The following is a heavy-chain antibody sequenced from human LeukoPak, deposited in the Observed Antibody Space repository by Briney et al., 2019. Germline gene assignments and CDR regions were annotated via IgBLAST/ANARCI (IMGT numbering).Heavy chain of an antibody. CDR1: GGSISSYY. Sequence: PSETLSLTCTVSGGSISSYYWSWIRQPPGKGLEWIAYIYYSGSTNYNPSLKSRVTISVDTSKNQFSLKLSSVTAADTAVYYCARSGGWLLYFDYWGQGTLVTVSS. CDR3: ARSGGWLLYFDY. J-gene: IGHJ4*02. D-gene: IGHD6-19*01. V-gene: IGHV4-59*01. CDR2: IYYSGST.